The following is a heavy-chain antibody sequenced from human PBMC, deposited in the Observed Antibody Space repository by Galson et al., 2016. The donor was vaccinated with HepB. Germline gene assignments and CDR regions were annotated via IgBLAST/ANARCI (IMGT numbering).Heavy chain of an antibody. Sequence: YLRLSCAASGFTLSRYSMNWVRQAPGKGLEWVSYISSSSSTIYYAASVKGRFTISRDNSKNSLYLQMNRLRAEDTAVYYCARDFDYWGQGTLVAVSS. V-gene: IGHV3-48*01. CDR1: GFTLSRYS. CDR3: ARDFDY. CDR2: ISSSSSTI. J-gene: IGHJ4*02.